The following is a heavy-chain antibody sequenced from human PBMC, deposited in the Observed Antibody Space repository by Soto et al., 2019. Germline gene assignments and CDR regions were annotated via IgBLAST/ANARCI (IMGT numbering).Heavy chain of an antibody. V-gene: IGHV1-3*01. Sequence: ASVKVSCKASGYSFTSYAMHWVRQAPGQRLEWMGWINAGNGNTKYSQKFQGRVTITRDTSASTAYMELSSLRSEDTAVYYCARDTLYDSSGYYYVGYNWFDPWGQGTLVTVSS. J-gene: IGHJ5*02. D-gene: IGHD3-22*01. CDR1: GYSFTSYA. CDR3: ARDTLYDSSGYYYVGYNWFDP. CDR2: INAGNGNT.